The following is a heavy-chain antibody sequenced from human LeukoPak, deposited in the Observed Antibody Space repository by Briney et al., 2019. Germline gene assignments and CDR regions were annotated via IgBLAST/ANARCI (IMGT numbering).Heavy chain of an antibody. V-gene: IGHV4-38-2*02. CDR3: ARGDCSSTICYSPMDV. CDR1: GYSISSGYY. J-gene: IGHJ6*03. D-gene: IGHD2-2*01. CDR2: IYRSGST. Sequence: SETLSLTCTVSGYSISSGYYWVWIRQPPGKGLEWIGSIYRSGSTNYNPSLKSRVTISVDTSKNQFSLKVSSVTAADTAVYYCARGDCSSTICYSPMDVWGKGTTVTISS.